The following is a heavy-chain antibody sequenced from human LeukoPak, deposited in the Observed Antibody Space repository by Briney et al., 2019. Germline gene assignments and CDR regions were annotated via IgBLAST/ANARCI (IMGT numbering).Heavy chain of an antibody. CDR3: ARGQIAVAGGSVYFQH. J-gene: IGHJ1*01. V-gene: IGHV1-69*05. CDR2: IIPIFGTA. CDR1: GGTFSSDT. Sequence: SVKVSCKASGGTFSSDTINWVRQAPGQGLEWMGGIIPIFGTANYAQKFQGRVTITTDESTSTAYMELSSLRSEDTAVYYCARGQIAVAGGSVYFQHWGQGTLVTVSS. D-gene: IGHD6-19*01.